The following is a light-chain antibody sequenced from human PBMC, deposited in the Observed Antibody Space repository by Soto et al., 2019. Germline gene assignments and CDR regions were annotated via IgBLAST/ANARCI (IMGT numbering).Light chain of an antibody. Sequence: DIVMTQSPDSLTVSLGERATINCKSSQSVLHSSNNKNYLAWYQQKPGQPPKLLICWASTRESGVPDRFSGSASGTDFTLTISSLQAEDVAVYYCQQYYTTPITFGQGTRLEIK. CDR3: QQYYTTPIT. J-gene: IGKJ5*01. CDR1: QSVLHSSNNKNY. CDR2: WAS. V-gene: IGKV4-1*01.